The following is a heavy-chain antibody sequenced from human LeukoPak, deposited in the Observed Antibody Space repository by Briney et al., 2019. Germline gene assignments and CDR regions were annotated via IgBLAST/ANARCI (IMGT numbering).Heavy chain of an antibody. D-gene: IGHD6-13*01. V-gene: IGHV4-4*07. Sequence: SETLSLTCTVSAGSISSTYWCWIRQPAGEGLEWIGRIYTSGSTNYNPSLKSRVTMSVDTSKNPFSLKLSSVTAADTAVYYCASLRAAGTIDYWGQGTLVTVSS. J-gene: IGHJ4*02. CDR1: AGSISSTY. CDR3: ASLRAAGTIDY. CDR2: IYTSGST.